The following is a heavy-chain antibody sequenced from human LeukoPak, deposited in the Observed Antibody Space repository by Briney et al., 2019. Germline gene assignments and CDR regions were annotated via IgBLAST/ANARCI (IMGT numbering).Heavy chain of an antibody. V-gene: IGHV3-74*01. D-gene: IGHD3-10*01. J-gene: IGHJ5*02. CDR2: INGDGSST. CDR1: GFTFSSYW. Sequence: GGSLRLSCAASGFTFSSYWMHWVRQAPGKGLVWVSRINGDGSSTSYADSVKGRFTISRDNAKNTLYLQMNSLRAEDTAVYYCARDGTFYYGSGSYYNPNWFDPWGQGTLVTVSS. CDR3: ARDGTFYYGSGSYYNPNWFDP.